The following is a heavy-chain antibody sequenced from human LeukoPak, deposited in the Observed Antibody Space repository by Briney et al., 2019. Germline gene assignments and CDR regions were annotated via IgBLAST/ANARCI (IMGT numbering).Heavy chain of an antibody. CDR3: AKLSGYCGTAICYFSFDY. Sequence: GGSLRLSCAASGFTFSSYAMSWVRQAPGKGLEWVSAISGSGGDTYYADSVKGRFTISRDNSKNTLYLQMNSLRAEDTAIYYCAKLSGYCGTAICYFSFDYWGQGALVTVSS. V-gene: IGHV3-23*01. D-gene: IGHD2-2*03. CDR2: ISGSGGDT. CDR1: GFTFSSYA. J-gene: IGHJ4*02.